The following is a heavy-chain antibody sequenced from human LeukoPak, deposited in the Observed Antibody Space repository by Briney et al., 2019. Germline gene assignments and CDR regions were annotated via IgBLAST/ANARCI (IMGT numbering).Heavy chain of an antibody. CDR3: ARGYCSSTSCYYIDY. J-gene: IGHJ4*02. CDR2: INHSGST. CDR1: GGSFSGYY. V-gene: IGHV4-34*01. Sequence: SETLSLTCAVYGGSFSGYYWSWIRQPSGKGLEWIGEINHSGSTNYNPSLKSRVTISVDTSKNQFSLKLSSVTAADTAVYYCARGYCSSTSCYYIDYWGQGTLVTVSS. D-gene: IGHD2-2*01.